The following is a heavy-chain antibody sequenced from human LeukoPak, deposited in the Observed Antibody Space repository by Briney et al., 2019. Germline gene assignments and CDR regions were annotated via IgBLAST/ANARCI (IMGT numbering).Heavy chain of an antibody. CDR3: ARDYDSSGF. Sequence: SETLSLTCAVYGGSFSGYYWSWIRQPPGKGLEWIGEIHHSGSTNYNPSLKSRVTISVDTSKNQFSLRLSSVTAADTAAYYCARDYDSSGFWGQGTLVTVSS. CDR1: GGSFSGYY. CDR2: IHHSGST. D-gene: IGHD3-22*01. J-gene: IGHJ4*02. V-gene: IGHV4-34*01.